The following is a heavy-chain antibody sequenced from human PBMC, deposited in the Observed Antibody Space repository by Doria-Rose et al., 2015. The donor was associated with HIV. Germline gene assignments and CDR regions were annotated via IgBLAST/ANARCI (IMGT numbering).Heavy chain of an antibody. CDR2: IWHDGSNK. V-gene: IGHV3-33*01. Sequence: QVQLQESGGGVVQPGTSLRLSCAASGFTFSTFGMHLVRQAPGNGLERVAVIWHDGSNKYYGDSVKGRFTVSRDDSKNTLFLQMNSLRAEDTAVYFCARADRGSGNYWPPGASWGQGTLVSVSS. CDR3: ARADRGSGNYWPPGAS. J-gene: IGHJ5*02. CDR1: GFTFSTFG. D-gene: IGHD3-10*01.